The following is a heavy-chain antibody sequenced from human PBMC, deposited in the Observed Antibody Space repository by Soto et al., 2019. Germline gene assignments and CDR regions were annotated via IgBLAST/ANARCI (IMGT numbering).Heavy chain of an antibody. CDR2: IHYSGRT. J-gene: IGHJ3*02. D-gene: IGHD3-10*01. CDR3: ARLNNAKFGDDTYDT. Sequence: QLQLQESGPGLVKPSETLSLTCTVSSGSLSSGTYYWGWIRQPPGKGLEWIANIHYSGRTYYNPSLESGVNISVDTYRSQFFLDLNSVTAAATAVYYCARLNNAKFGDDTYDTWGRGTMVSVSA. CDR1: SGSLSSGTYY. V-gene: IGHV4-39*01.